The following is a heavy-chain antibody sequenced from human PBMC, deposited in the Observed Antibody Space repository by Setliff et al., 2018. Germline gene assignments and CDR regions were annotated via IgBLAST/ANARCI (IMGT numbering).Heavy chain of an antibody. CDR3: ARSPGWIPWFDS. D-gene: IGHD5-18*01. V-gene: IGHV3-49*04. CDR1: GFTFGDYA. Sequence: PGGSLRLSCTASGFTFGDYAMSWVRQAPGKGLEWVGLIRSKAYGGTTEYAASVKGRFTISRDDSKTSLYLQMDSLRVEDTAVYFCARSPGWIPWFDSWGQGTLVTVSS. CDR2: IRSKAYGGTT. J-gene: IGHJ5*01.